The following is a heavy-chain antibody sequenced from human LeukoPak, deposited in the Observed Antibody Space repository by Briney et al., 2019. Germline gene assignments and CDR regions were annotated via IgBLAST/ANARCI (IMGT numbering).Heavy chain of an antibody. CDR2: MIPIFGTA. CDR3: ALVTTFGPAGAFDI. D-gene: IGHD3-16*01. J-gene: IGHJ3*02. Sequence: SVKVSRKASGGTFISYAISWVRQAPGQGLEWMGGMIPIFGTANNAYKFQGRVTITAEEYTSTASMELSSLRSEDTAVYYCALVTTFGPAGAFDIWGQGTMVTVSS. CDR1: GGTFISYA. V-gene: IGHV1-69*13.